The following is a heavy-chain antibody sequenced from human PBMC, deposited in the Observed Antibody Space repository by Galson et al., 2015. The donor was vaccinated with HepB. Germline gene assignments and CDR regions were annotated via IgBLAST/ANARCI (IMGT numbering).Heavy chain of an antibody. Sequence: SLRLSCAASGFTFSSYGMHWVRQAPGKGLEWVAVISYDGSNKYYADSVKGRFTISRDNSKNTLYLQMNSLRAEDTAVYYCAKVLSTVTTVGRHNWFDPWGQGTLVTVSS. D-gene: IGHD4-17*01. V-gene: IGHV3-30*18. J-gene: IGHJ5*02. CDR1: GFTFSSYG. CDR3: AKVLSTVTTVGRHNWFDP. CDR2: ISYDGSNK.